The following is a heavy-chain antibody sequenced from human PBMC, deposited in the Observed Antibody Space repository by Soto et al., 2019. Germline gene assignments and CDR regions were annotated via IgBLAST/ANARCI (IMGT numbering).Heavy chain of an antibody. V-gene: IGHV1-3*01. CDR1: GYTFTSYA. CDR3: ASTPRYCSSTSCNRGAFDI. D-gene: IGHD2-2*01. Sequence: GASVKVSCKASGYTFTSYAMHWVRQAPGQRLEWMGWINAGNGNTKYSQKFQGRVTITRDTSASTAYMELSSLRPEDTAVYYCASTPRYCSSTSCNRGAFDIWGQGTMVTVSS. CDR2: INAGNGNT. J-gene: IGHJ3*02.